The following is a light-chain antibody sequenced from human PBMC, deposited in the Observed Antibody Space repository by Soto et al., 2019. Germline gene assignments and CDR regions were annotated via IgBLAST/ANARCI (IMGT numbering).Light chain of an antibody. Sequence: DIQMTQSPSTLSASIGDRVTITCRASQSMSSWLAWYQHKPGKAPNLLIYKASDLQSGVPSRFSGSGSGTEFTLTITGLQPDDFAPYFCQQYNSAPFTFGQGTKLEIK. CDR3: QQYNSAPFT. CDR2: KAS. V-gene: IGKV1-5*03. CDR1: QSMSSW. J-gene: IGKJ2*01.